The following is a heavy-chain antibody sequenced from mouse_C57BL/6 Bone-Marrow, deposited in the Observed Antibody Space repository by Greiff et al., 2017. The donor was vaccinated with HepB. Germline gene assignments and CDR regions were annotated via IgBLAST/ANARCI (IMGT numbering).Heavy chain of an antibody. D-gene: IGHD2-4*01. CDR1: GFTFSSYA. CDR3: KGVTYDYDDAMDY. J-gene: IGHJ4*01. CDR2: ISSGGDYI. V-gene: IGHV5-9-1*02. Sequence: EVKLMESGEGLVKPGGSLKLSCAASGFTFSSYAMSWVRQTPEKRLEWVAYISSGGDYIYYADTVKGRFTISRDNARNTLYLQMSSLKSEDTAMYYCKGVTYDYDDAMDYWGQGTSVTVSS.